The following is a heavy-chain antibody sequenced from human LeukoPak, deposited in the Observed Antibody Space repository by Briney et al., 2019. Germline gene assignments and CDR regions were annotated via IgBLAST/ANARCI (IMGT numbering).Heavy chain of an antibody. CDR1: DGSISGSY. V-gene: IGHV4-4*07. Sequence: SETLSLTCSVSDGSISGSYWSWIRQPAGKKLEWIGRIYSNGNTNYNPSFESRVTMSVDTTKNQFSLKLSSVIAADTAVYYCARDSGSGWEGYYFDSWGQGTLVTVSS. D-gene: IGHD6-19*01. CDR3: ARDSGSGWEGYYFDS. J-gene: IGHJ4*02. CDR2: IYSNGNT.